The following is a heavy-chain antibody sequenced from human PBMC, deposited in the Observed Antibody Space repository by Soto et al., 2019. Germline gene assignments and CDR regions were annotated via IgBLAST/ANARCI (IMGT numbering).Heavy chain of an antibody. CDR2: VSHDGRNT. CDR3: AKGGRQWLVTSDFNY. V-gene: IGHV3-30*18. CDR1: GFTFSDYA. J-gene: IGHJ4*02. Sequence: VQLVESGGGVVQPGRSLRLSCAASGFTFSDYAMHWVRQAPGKGLEWVAVVSHDGRNTHYADSVKGRFTISRDSSKNTVYLVMTSLRAEDTAVYYCAKGGRQWLVTSDFNYWGQGALVTVSS. D-gene: IGHD6-19*01.